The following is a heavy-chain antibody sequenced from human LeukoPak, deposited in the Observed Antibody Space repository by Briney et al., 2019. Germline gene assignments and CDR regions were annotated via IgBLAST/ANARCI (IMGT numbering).Heavy chain of an antibody. CDR2: ISYDGSNK. CDR1: GFTFSSYA. J-gene: IGHJ4*02. CDR3: GRDGEKINNRFVFSPLDN. Sequence: PGRSLRLSCAASGFTFSSYAMHWVRQAPGKGLEWVAVISYDGSNKYYADSVKGRFTISRDNSKNTLYLQMNSLRAEDTAVYYWGRDGEKINNRFVFSPLDNWGKEPLV. D-gene: IGHD2/OR15-2a*01. V-gene: IGHV3-30-3*01.